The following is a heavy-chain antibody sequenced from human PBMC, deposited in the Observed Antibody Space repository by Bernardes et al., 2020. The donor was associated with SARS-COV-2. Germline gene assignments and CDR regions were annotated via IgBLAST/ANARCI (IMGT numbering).Heavy chain of an antibody. CDR3: ARDLIAAASEGGDY. CDR1: GFTFSSYT. CDR2: ISSSSSII. D-gene: IGHD6-13*01. V-gene: IGHV3-48*02. J-gene: IGHJ4*02. Sequence: GGSLRLSFAASGFTFSSYTMNWVRQAPGKGLEWVEYISSSSSIIYYADSVKGRFTISRDNAKNSLYLQMNSLRDEDTAVYYCARDLIAAASEGGDYWGQGTLVTVSS.